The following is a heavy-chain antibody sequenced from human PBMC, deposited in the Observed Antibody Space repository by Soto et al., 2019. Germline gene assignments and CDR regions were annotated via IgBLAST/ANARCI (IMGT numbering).Heavy chain of an antibody. CDR3: ANRHIEWLVQSYYGMDV. J-gene: IGHJ6*02. Sequence: QVQLVESGGGVVQPGRSLRLSCAASGFTFSSYGMHWVRQAPGKGLEWVAVISYDGSNKYYADSVKGRFTISRDNSKNTLYLQMSSLRAEDTAVYYCANRHIEWLVQSYYGMDVWGQGTTVTVSS. CDR2: ISYDGSNK. D-gene: IGHD6-19*01. CDR1: GFTFSSYG. V-gene: IGHV3-30*18.